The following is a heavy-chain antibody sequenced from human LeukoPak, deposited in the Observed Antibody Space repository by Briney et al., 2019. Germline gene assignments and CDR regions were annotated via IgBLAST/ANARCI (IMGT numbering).Heavy chain of an antibody. J-gene: IGHJ4*02. CDR3: ARGRSGWYFIDY. CDR1: GYTFTSYD. V-gene: IGHV1-2*06. D-gene: IGHD6-19*01. CDR2: INPNSGGT. Sequence: ASVKVSCKASGYTFTSYDINWVLQAPGQGLEWMGRINPNSGGTNYAQKFQGRVTMTRDTSISTAYMELSRLRSDDTAVYYCARGRSGWYFIDYWGQGTLVTVSS.